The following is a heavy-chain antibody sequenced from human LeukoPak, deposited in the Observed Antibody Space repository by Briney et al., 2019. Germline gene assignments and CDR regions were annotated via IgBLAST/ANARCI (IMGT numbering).Heavy chain of an antibody. CDR3: VKERYYDILAGYLYF. CDR2: ISSNGGST. V-gene: IGHV3-64*01. J-gene: IGHJ4*02. CDR1: GFTFSSYA. Sequence: GGSLRLSCAASGFTFSSYAMHWVRQAPGKGLEYVSAISSNGGSTYYANSVKGRFTISRDNSKNTLYLQLSSLRVEDTAVYYCVKERYYDILAGYLYFWGQGTPVTVSS. D-gene: IGHD3-9*01.